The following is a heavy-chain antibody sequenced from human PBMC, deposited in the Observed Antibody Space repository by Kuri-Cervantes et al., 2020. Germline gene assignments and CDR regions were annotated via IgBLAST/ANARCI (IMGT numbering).Heavy chain of an antibody. CDR1: DGSISSNY. V-gene: IGHV3-21*01. D-gene: IGHD1-26*01. J-gene: IGHJ6*03. CDR2: ISSSGRHI. CDR3: AREGAGANYYYFMDV. Sequence: ETLSLTCTVSDGSISSNYWSWVRQPPGKGLEWISCISSSGRHIYYSDSVKGRFTISRDNAKNSLYLQMNSLRAEDTAVYYCAREGAGANYYYFMDVWGKGTTVTVSS.